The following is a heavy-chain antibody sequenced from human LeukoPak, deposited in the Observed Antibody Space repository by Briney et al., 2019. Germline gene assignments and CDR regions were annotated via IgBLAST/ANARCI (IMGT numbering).Heavy chain of an antibody. V-gene: IGHV3-66*01. Sequence: PGGSERLSCAASGFTVSSNYMSWIRQAPGKGLEWVSVIYSGGSTYYADSVKGRFTISRDNSKNTLYLQMNSLRAEDTAVYYCARDLVVTTRGDNAFDIWGQGTMVTVSS. CDR1: GFTVSSNY. J-gene: IGHJ3*02. CDR2: IYSGGST. D-gene: IGHD3-22*01. CDR3: ARDLVVTTRGDNAFDI.